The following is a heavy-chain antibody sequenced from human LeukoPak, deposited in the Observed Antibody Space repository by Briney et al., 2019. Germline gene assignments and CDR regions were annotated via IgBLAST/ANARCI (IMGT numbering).Heavy chain of an antibody. V-gene: IGHV3-11*04. J-gene: IGHJ4*02. CDR2: ISSSGSAI. D-gene: IGHD3-3*01. CDR1: GFTFSDYY. CDR3: ARVPYYDFWSGYQADY. Sequence: GGSLRLSCAASGFTFSDYYMSWIRQAPGKGLEWVSYISSSGSAIYYADSVKGRFTISRDNAKNSLYLQMNSLRAEDTAVYYCARVPYYDFWSGYQADYWGQGTLVTVSS.